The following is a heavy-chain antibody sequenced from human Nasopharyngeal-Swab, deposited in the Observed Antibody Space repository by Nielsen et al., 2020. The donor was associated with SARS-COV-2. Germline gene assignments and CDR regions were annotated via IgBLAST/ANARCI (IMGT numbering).Heavy chain of an antibody. CDR3: ANSYYYDSSGPEFFDY. CDR2: IYYSGST. Sequence: SETLSLTCTVSGGSVSSGSYYWSWIRQPPGKGLEWIGYIYYSGSTNYNPSLKSRVTISVDTSKNQFSLKLSSVTAADTAVYYCANSYYYDSSGPEFFDYWGQGTLVTVSS. V-gene: IGHV4-61*01. CDR1: GGSVSSGSYY. J-gene: IGHJ4*02. D-gene: IGHD3-22*01.